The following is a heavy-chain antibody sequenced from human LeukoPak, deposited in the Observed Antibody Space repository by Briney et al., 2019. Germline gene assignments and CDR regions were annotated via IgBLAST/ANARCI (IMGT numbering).Heavy chain of an antibody. CDR1: GYRFTSYW. CDR2: IYPSDSET. Sequence: GESLKISCKGSGYRFTSYWIGWVRQMPGKGLEWMGIIYPSDSETRYSPSFQGQVTISADKSINTAYLQWSSLKASDTAIYYCAIPGDGSGSYYKAQVYWGQGTLVTVSS. CDR3: AIPGDGSGSYYKAQVY. V-gene: IGHV5-51*01. J-gene: IGHJ4*02. D-gene: IGHD3-10*01.